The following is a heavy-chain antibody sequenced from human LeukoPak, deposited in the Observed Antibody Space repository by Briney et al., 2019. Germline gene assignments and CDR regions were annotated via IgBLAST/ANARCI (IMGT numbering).Heavy chain of an antibody. CDR3: AKDLSYGDYGAFFDY. D-gene: IGHD4-17*01. V-gene: IGHV3-30*18. CDR1: GFTFSTYG. CDR2: ISYDGSNK. Sequence: AGGSLRLSCAASGFTFSTYGMHWVRQAPGKGLEWVAVISYDGSNKYYADSVKGRFTISRDNSKNTLYLQMNSLRAEDTAVYYCAKDLSYGDYGAFFDYWGQGTLVTVSS. J-gene: IGHJ4*02.